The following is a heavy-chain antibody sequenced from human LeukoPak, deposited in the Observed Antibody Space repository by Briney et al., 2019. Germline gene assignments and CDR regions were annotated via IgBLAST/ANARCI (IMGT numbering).Heavy chain of an antibody. CDR3: ARDRLLWGPFDI. CDR2: VYTSGST. D-gene: IGHD7-27*01. V-gene: IGHV4-61*02. J-gene: IGHJ3*02. Sequence: PSETLSLTCIVSGGSISSDSHYWNWIRQPAGKGLEWIGRVYTSGSTNYNPSLKSRVSISVDTSKNQFSLRLTSVTAADTAVYYCARDRLLWGPFDIWGQGTMLTVSS. CDR1: GGSISSDSHY.